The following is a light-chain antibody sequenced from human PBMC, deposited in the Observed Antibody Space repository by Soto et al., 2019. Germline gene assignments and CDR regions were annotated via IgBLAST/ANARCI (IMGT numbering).Light chain of an antibody. CDR1: QSVSSSY. V-gene: IGKV3-20*01. CDR3: RQYGGSPPVT. CDR2: GAS. J-gene: IGKJ5*01. Sequence: EIVLTQSPGTLSLSPGERATLSCRASQSVSSSYLAWYQQKPGQAPRLLIYGASSRATGSPDRFSGSGSGTDFTLTIRRLAPEDFAVYYCRQYGGSPPVTFGQGPRREI.